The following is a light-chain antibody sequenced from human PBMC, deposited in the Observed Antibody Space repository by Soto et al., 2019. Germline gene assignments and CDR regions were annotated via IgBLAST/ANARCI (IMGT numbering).Light chain of an antibody. CDR1: QSVSSSN. V-gene: IGKV3-20*01. Sequence: EVVLTQSPATLSLSPGERATLSCRASQSVSSSNLAWYQQKPGQAPRLLICGASNRATGVPDRFRGSGSGTDLSLSISRMEREHVAVYYGYQYGRSPNWDLWTFGQSIKMEIK. CDR2: GAS. J-gene: IGKJ1*01. CDR3: YQYGRSPNWDLWT.